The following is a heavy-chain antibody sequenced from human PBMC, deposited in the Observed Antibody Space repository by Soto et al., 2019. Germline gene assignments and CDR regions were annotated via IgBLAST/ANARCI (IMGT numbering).Heavy chain of an antibody. Sequence: ASVKVSCKASGYIFTGYYIHWVRQAPGQGLEWMGWINPNTGGTNFPQKFRGRVTMTRDTSVSTVYMDLSRLTSDDTAVYYCARDRVDYSSFYYGMNVWGQGTTVTVSS. D-gene: IGHD6-19*01. CDR3: ARDRVDYSSFYYGMNV. V-gene: IGHV1-2*02. CDR1: GYIFTGYY. CDR2: INPNTGGT. J-gene: IGHJ6*02.